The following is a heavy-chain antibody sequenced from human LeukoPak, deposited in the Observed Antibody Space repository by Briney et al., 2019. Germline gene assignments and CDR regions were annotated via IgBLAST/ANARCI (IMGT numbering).Heavy chain of an antibody. CDR3: AKVGPGSGRNYFDY. Sequence: GGSLRLSCAASGFTFSSYGMHWVRQAPGKGLEWVAVISYDGSNKYYADSVKGRFTISRDNSKNTLYLQMNSLRAEDTAVYYCAKVGPGSGRNYFDYWGQGTLVTVSS. V-gene: IGHV3-30*18. D-gene: IGHD3-10*01. CDR2: ISYDGSNK. J-gene: IGHJ4*02. CDR1: GFTFSSYG.